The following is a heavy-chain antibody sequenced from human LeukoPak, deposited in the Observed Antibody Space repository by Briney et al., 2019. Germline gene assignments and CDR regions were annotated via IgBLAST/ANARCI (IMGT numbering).Heavy chain of an antibody. CDR3: ARHTGYYDSGGYYNWFDP. Sequence: GESLKISCKGSGYSFTSYWIGWVRQMPGKGLEWMGVIYPGDSDTRYSPSFQGQVTISADKSISTAYLQWSSLKASDTAMYYCARHTGYYDSGGYYNWFDPWGQGTLVTVSS. CDR2: IYPGDSDT. J-gene: IGHJ5*02. D-gene: IGHD3-22*01. CDR1: GYSFTSYW. V-gene: IGHV5-51*01.